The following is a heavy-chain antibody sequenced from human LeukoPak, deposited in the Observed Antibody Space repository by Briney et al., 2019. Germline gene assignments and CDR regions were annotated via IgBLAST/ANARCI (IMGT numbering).Heavy chain of an antibody. Sequence: KPSETLSLTCAVYGGSFSGYYWSWIRQPPGKGLEWIGEINHSGSTNYNPSLKSRVTISVDTSENQFSLKLSSVTAADTAVYYCARGPKRVYCSGGSCYSGRFDPWGQGTLVTVSS. CDR3: ARGPKRVYCSGGSCYSGRFDP. J-gene: IGHJ5*02. V-gene: IGHV4-34*01. CDR1: GGSFSGYY. CDR2: INHSGST. D-gene: IGHD2-15*01.